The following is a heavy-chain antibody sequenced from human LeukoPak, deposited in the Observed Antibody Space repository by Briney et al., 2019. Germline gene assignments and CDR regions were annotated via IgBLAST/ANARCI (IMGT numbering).Heavy chain of an antibody. CDR2: ISFDGSHK. V-gene: IGHV3-30*04. CDR3: ARDREVTGNTGKIWFDP. D-gene: IGHD1-7*01. J-gene: IGHJ5*02. Sequence: PGRSLRLSCAASGFTFSTYAMHWVRQAPGKGLEWVAVISFDGSHKYYADSVKGRFTISRDNSKNTLYLQMNSLRPEDTAVYYCARDREVTGNTGKIWFDPWGQRTLVSISS. CDR1: GFTFSTYA.